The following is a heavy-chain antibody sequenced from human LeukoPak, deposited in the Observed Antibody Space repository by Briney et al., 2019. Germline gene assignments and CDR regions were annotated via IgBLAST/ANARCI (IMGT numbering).Heavy chain of an antibody. CDR3: TRVALDYYDSSGYYPVDY. V-gene: IGHV3-49*03. Sequence: GGSLRLSCTVSGFTFGDYAMSWFRQAPGKGLEWVGFIRSKAYGGTTEYAASVKGRFTISRDDSKSIAYLQMNSLKTEDTAVYYCTRVALDYYDSSGYYPVDYWGQGTLVTVSS. CDR1: GFTFGDYA. D-gene: IGHD3-22*01. J-gene: IGHJ4*02. CDR2: IRSKAYGGTT.